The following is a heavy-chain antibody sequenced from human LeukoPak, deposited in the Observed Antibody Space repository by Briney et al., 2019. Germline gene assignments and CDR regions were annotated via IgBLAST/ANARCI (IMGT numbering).Heavy chain of an antibody. CDR1: GGSISSYY. J-gene: IGHJ4*02. Sequence: SETLSLTCTVSGGSISSYYWSWIRQPPGKGLEWIGYIYYSGSTNYNPSLKSRVTISVDTSKNQFSLKLSSVTAADTAVYYCARGVSSGYYYEENYFDYWGQGTLVTVSS. CDR3: ARGVSSGYYYEENYFDY. D-gene: IGHD3-22*01. CDR2: IYYSGST. V-gene: IGHV4-59*01.